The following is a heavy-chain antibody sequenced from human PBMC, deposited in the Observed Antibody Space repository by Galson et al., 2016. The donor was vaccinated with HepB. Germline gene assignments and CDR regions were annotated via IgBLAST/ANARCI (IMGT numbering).Heavy chain of an antibody. CDR3: AAGPAVSPIAPHDF. D-gene: IGHD2-15*01. J-gene: IGHJ4*02. CDR1: GFTFSNYA. CDR2: IRGNGGST. V-gene: IGHV3-64*04. Sequence: SLRLSCAGSGFTFSNYAIYWVRQAPGKGLEYVSVIRGNGGSTYYADSVKGRFTILRDDSKNTLFLHMNSLRAEDTAVYYCAAGPAVSPIAPHDFWGQGALLTVSS.